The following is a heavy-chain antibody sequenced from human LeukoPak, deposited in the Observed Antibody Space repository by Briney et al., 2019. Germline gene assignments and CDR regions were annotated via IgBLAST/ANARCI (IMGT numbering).Heavy chain of an antibody. Sequence: GGSLRLSCAASGFTFSRYAMHWVRQAPGKGLEWGALISYDGSNKYYADSVKGRFTISRDNSKNTLYLQMNSLRAEDTAVYYCAREAYCSSTSCPPGIGQFVYWGQEPWSPSPQ. CDR3: AREAYCSSTSCPPGIGQFVY. J-gene: IGHJ4*01. V-gene: IGHV3-30*01. D-gene: IGHD2-2*01. CDR2: ISYDGSNK. CDR1: GFTFSRYA.